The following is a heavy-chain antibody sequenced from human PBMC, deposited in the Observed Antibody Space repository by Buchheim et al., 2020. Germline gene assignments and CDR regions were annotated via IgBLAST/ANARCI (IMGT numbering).Heavy chain of an antibody. J-gene: IGHJ6*02. CDR2: MNPNSGNT. CDR1: GYTFTSYD. D-gene: IGHD5-18*01. CDR3: ARWIQLWPPLYYYYYGMDV. Sequence: QVQLVQSGAEVKKPGASVKVSCKASGYTFTSYDINWVRQATGQGLEWMGWMNPNSGNTGYAQKFQGRVTMTRNTSISTPYMELSSLRSEDTAVYYCARWIQLWPPLYYYYYGMDVWGQGTT. V-gene: IGHV1-8*01.